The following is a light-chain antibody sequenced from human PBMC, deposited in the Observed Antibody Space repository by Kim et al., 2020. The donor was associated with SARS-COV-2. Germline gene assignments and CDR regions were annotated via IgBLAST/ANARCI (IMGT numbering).Light chain of an antibody. V-gene: IGLV3-19*01. Sequence: ALGQTVKITCQGDVLRRSFAAWYQQKPGHAPVLVTYGDNYRPSGIPDRFSGSNSENTASLTITGAQAEDEADYYCNSRDINNNHHVFGAGTKVTVL. CDR3: NSRDINNNHHV. CDR2: GDN. CDR1: VLRRSF. J-gene: IGLJ1*01.